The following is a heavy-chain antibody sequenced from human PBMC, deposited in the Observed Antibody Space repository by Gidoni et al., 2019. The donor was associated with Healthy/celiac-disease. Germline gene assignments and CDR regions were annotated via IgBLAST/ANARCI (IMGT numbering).Heavy chain of an antibody. D-gene: IGHD2-15*01. CDR2: ISYDGSNK. CDR1: GFTFSSSA. CDR3: ARASGRALRYCSGGSCYSDY. J-gene: IGHJ4*02. Sequence: QVQLVESGGGVVQPGRSLRLSCAAPGFTFSSSAMHWVRQAPGKGLEWVAVISYDGSNKYYADSVKGRFTISRDNSKNTLYLQMNSLRAEDTAVYYCARASGRALRYCSGGSCYSDYWGQGTLVTVSS. V-gene: IGHV3-30-3*01.